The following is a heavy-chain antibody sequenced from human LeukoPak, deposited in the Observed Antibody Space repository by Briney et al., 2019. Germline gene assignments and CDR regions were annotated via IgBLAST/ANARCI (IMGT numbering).Heavy chain of an antibody. CDR1: GFTFSDYY. CDR3: ARGGMPAAFDI. J-gene: IGHJ3*02. V-gene: IGHV3-11*04. Sequence: GGSLRLSCAASGFTFSDYYMTWFRQAPGKGLEGVSYITNTASARYSGDSLKGRFTISRDNAKNSLFLQMNSLRAEDTAVYYCARGGMPAAFDIWGQGTMVTVSS. D-gene: IGHD3-16*01. CDR2: ITNTASAR.